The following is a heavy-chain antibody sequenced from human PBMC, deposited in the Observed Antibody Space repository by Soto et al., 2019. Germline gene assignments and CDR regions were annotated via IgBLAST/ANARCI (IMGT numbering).Heavy chain of an antibody. CDR1: GGTFSSYA. V-gene: IGHV1-69*13. D-gene: IGHD6-19*01. CDR2: IIPIFGTA. CDR3: ARSRGIAVASHGRRMDV. Sequence: SVKVSCKASGGTFSSYAISWVRQAPGQGLEWMGGIIPIFGTANYAQKFQGRVTITADESTSTAYMELSSLRSEDTAVYYCARSRGIAVASHGRRMDVWGQGTTVTVSS. J-gene: IGHJ6*02.